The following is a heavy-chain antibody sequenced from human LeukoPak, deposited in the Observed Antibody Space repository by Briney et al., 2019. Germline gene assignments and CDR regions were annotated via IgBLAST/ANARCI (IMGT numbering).Heavy chain of an antibody. CDR1: GYTFTSYG. CDR2: ISAYNGNT. D-gene: IGHD6-6*01. J-gene: IGHJ6*02. Sequence: ASVKVSCKASGYTFTSYGISWVRQAPGQGLEWMGWISAYNGNTNYAQKLQGRVTMTTDTSTSTAYMELRSLRSDDTAVYYCARDSIAAPVDYYYGMDVWGQGTTVTVSS. V-gene: IGHV1-18*01. CDR3: ARDSIAAPVDYYYGMDV.